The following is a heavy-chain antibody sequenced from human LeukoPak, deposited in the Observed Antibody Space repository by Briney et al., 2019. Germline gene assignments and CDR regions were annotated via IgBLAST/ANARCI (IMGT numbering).Heavy chain of an antibody. CDR2: ISAYNGNT. D-gene: IGHD6-13*01. J-gene: IGHJ4*02. Sequence: ASVKVSCKASGYTFTSYGISWVRQAPGQGLEWMGWISAYNGNTNYAQKLQGRVTMTTDTSTSTVYMELSSLRSEDTAVYYCARDSAGSTWGYWGQGTLVTVSS. CDR1: GYTFTSYG. V-gene: IGHV1-18*01. CDR3: ARDSAGSTWGY.